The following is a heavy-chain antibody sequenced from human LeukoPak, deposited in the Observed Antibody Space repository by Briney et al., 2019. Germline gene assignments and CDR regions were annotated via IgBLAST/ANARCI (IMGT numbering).Heavy chain of an antibody. D-gene: IGHD5-12*01. J-gene: IGHJ4*02. CDR2: IYYSGST. Sequence: SQTLSLTCTVSVGSISRGNYYWPWVRQQPGRGLEWLGYIYYSGSTYYNPSLKRRVTLSIDTSQSQFSLKLTSMTAADTAVKYCVIDLGGYGNFTYWGQETRVTVPS. CDR1: VGSISRGNYY. V-gene: IGHV4-31*03. CDR3: VIDLGGYGNFTY.